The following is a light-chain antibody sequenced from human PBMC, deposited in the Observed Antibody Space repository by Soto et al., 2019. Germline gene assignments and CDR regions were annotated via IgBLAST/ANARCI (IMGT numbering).Light chain of an antibody. Sequence: DIQMTQSPSTLSASVGDRVTITCRASQTISSWLAWYQQKPGKAPKLLIYKASSLESGVSSRFSGSGSGTGVTLTISSLQSDDFATYYCQQYNSYPWTFGQGTRVEIK. CDR3: QQYNSYPWT. V-gene: IGKV1-5*03. J-gene: IGKJ1*01. CDR1: QTISSW. CDR2: KAS.